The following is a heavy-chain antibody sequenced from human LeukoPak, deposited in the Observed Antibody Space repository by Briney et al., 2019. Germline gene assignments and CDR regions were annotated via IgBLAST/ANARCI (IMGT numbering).Heavy chain of an antibody. J-gene: IGHJ6*02. CDR2: IYYSGST. D-gene: IGHD2-21*02. CDR1: GGSISSYY. Sequence: TSETLSLTCTVSGGSISSYYWSWIRQPPGKGLEWIGYIYYSGSTNYNPSLKSRVTISVDTSKNQFSLKLSSVTAADTAVYYCARAEGDGDYYCYYGMDVWGQGTTVTVSS. CDR3: ARAEGDGDYYCYYGMDV. V-gene: IGHV4-59*01.